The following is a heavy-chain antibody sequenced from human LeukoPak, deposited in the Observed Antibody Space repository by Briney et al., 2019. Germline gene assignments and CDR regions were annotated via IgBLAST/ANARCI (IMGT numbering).Heavy chain of an antibody. Sequence: GGSLRLSCAASGFTFSFSAVHWVRQASGKGLEWVGRIRSKADSYATAYAASVQGRFTISRDDSKNTAYLLMNSLKTEDTAVYYCTTETSLYYFDYWGQGTLVTVSS. D-gene: IGHD2-2*01. CDR3: TTETSLYYFDY. V-gene: IGHV3-73*01. J-gene: IGHJ4*02. CDR2: IRSKADSYAT. CDR1: GFTFSFSA.